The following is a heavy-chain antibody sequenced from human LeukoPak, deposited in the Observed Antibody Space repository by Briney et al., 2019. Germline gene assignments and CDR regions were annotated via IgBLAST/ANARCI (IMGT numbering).Heavy chain of an antibody. CDR2: ISGSGGSI. D-gene: IGHD3-22*01. CDR1: EFTLRGKP. Sequence: PGGSLNLSVQAPEFTLRGKPLSWFGQPQGRGLDGSPVISGSGGSIFYADSVKGRFTVSRDNSKNTLFLQMNSLRGEDTAVYFCAKGNYYDSSGYFDYWGQGTLVTVSS. V-gene: IGHV3-23*01. CDR3: AKGNYYDSSGYFDY. J-gene: IGHJ4*03.